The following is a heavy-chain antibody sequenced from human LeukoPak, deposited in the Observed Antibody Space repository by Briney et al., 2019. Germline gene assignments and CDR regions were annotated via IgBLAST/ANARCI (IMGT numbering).Heavy chain of an antibody. J-gene: IGHJ4*02. D-gene: IGHD2-2*01. CDR2: ISGSSGST. CDR1: GFTFSSYA. V-gene: IGHV3-23*01. Sequence: GGSLRLSCAASGFTFSSYAMSWVRQAPGKGLEWVSGISGSSGSTYYADSVKGRFTISRDNSKNTLYLQVNSLRAEDTAIYYCVRPDIVTVPLGCWGQGTLVTVSS. CDR3: VRPDIVTVPLGC.